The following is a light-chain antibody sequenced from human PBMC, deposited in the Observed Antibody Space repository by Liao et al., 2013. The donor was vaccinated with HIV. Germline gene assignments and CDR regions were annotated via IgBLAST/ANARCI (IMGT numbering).Light chain of an antibody. CDR1: KLGDKY. Sequence: SYELTQPHSVSVSPGQTASITCSGDKLGDKYACWYQQKPGQSPVLVIYQDTKRPSGIPERFSGSNSGNTATLTISRVEAGDEADYYCQVWDSSTDHYVFGTGTKVTVL. J-gene: IGLJ1*01. CDR3: QVWDSSTDHYV. CDR2: QDT. V-gene: IGLV3-1*01.